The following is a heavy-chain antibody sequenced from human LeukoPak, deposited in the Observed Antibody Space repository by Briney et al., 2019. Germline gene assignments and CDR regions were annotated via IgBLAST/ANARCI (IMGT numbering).Heavy chain of an antibody. CDR2: IIPVLGIA. CDR1: GCTFSSYA. D-gene: IGHD2-2*01. Sequence: GASVKVSCKASGCTFSSYAISWVRQAPGQGLEWMGGIIPVLGIANYAQKFQGRVTITADKSTSTAYMDLSSLRSEDTAVYYCARGMGSSTSWPYYYYYYGMDVWGQGTTVTVSS. V-gene: IGHV1-69*04. J-gene: IGHJ6*02. CDR3: ARGMGSSTSWPYYYYYYGMDV.